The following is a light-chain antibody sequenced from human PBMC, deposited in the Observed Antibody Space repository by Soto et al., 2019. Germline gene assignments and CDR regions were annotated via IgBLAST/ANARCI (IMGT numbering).Light chain of an antibody. CDR3: SSFAGSDSVV. Sequence: QSALTQPTSASGSPGQSVTISCTGTSSDVGGYNYVSWYQQHAGKGPKLMIYEVTKRPSGVPDRFSGSKFGNTASLTVSGLQADDEAAYYCSSFAGSDSVVFGGGTKLTVL. CDR1: SSDVGGYNY. J-gene: IGLJ2*01. V-gene: IGLV2-8*01. CDR2: EVT.